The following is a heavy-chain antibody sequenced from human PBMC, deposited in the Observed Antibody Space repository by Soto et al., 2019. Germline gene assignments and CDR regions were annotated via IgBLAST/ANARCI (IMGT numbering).Heavy chain of an antibody. CDR1: DDSINSDKYY. Sequence: QLQLQESGPGLVKPSETLSLTCYVSDDSINSDKYYWGWIRQPPGKGLEWIGSIYYRGNAYYNPSNQSRGSIPINKTKSQISLKLNSVTAADSAVFFCARLEGLATISYYFDFWGPGVLVTVSS. V-gene: IGHV4-39*01. D-gene: IGHD5-12*01. CDR3: ARLEGLATISYYFDF. J-gene: IGHJ4*02. CDR2: IYYRGNA.